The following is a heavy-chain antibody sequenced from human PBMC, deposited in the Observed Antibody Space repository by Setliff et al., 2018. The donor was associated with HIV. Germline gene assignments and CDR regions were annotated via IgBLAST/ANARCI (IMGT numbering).Heavy chain of an antibody. J-gene: IGHJ4*02. CDR3: ARDPGSGWYVNRYLDY. CDR2: IRNDGSDK. V-gene: IGHV3-33*08. CDR1: GFTFSSYG. D-gene: IGHD6-19*01. Sequence: LRLSCAASGFTFSSYGMHWVRQAPGKGLEWVAYIRNDGSDKYAAVSLRGRFTISRDNSKNTLYLQMNSLRAEDTAVYYCARDPGSGWYVNRYLDYWGQGTLVTVSS.